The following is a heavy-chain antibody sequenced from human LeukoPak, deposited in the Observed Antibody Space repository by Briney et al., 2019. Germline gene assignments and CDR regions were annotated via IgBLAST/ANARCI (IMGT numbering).Heavy chain of an antibody. J-gene: IGHJ4*02. CDR3: ASNSYSSNYYADY. CDR2: IYPTDSDT. Sequence: GESLKISYKASGYRFTNYWIGWVRQMPGKGMEWMGIIYPTDSDTRYSPSFQGQVTLSADKSISTAYLQWSSLKASDIAMYYCASNSYSSNYYADYWGQGTLVTVSS. D-gene: IGHD6-13*01. CDR1: GYRFTNYW. V-gene: IGHV5-51*01.